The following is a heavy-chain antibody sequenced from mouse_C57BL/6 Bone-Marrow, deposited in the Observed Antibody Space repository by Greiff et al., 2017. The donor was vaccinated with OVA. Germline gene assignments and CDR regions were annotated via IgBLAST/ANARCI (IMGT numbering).Heavy chain of an antibody. CDR3: ARASYYGVDY. D-gene: IGHD1-1*01. V-gene: IGHV5-4*03. CDR1: GFTFSSYA. CDR2: ISDGGSYT. Sequence: EVMLVESGGGLVKPGGSLKLSCAASGFTFSSYAMSWVRQTPEKRLEWVATISDGGSYTYYPDIVKGRFTISRDNAKNNLYLQMSHLKSEDTAMYYCARASYYGVDYWGQGTTLTVSS. J-gene: IGHJ2*01.